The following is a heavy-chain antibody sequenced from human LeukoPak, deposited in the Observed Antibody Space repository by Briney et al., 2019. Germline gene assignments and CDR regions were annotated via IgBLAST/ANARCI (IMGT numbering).Heavy chain of an antibody. Sequence: GESLQISCKGSGYSFTSYWIGWVRPMPGKGLEWMGIIYPGDSDTRYSPSFQGQVTISADKSISTAYLQWSSLKASDTAMYYCARRAMGTHYYDSSGYYSQADYWGQGTLVTVSS. V-gene: IGHV5-51*01. CDR3: ARRAMGTHYYDSSGYYSQADY. D-gene: IGHD3-22*01. J-gene: IGHJ4*02. CDR1: GYSFTSYW. CDR2: IYPGDSDT.